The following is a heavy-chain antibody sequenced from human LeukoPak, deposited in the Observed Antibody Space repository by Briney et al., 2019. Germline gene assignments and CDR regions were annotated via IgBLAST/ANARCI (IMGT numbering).Heavy chain of an antibody. CDR3: ARRHVQYSSSSDPYYFDY. CDR1: GGSISSSSYY. D-gene: IGHD6-6*01. CDR2: IYYSGST. Sequence: SSETLSLTCTVSGGSISSSSYYWGWIRQPPGKGLEWIGSIYYSGSTYYNPSLKSRVTISVDTSKNQFSLKLSSVTAADTAMFYCARRHVQYSSSSDPYYFDYWGQGTLVTVSS. V-gene: IGHV4-39*07. J-gene: IGHJ4*02.